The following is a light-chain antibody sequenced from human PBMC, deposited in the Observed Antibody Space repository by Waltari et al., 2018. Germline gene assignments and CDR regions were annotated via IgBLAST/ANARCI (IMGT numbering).Light chain of an antibody. CDR1: QSVSSN. CDR3: QQYNNWPPKT. CDR2: DAS. Sequence: EILMTQSPATLSVSPGEGATLSCRASQSVSSNLAWYQQKPGQAPRLLIYDASTRATGIPARFSGSGSGTEFTLTISSLQSEDFAVYYCQQYNNWPPKTFGQGTKVEIK. V-gene: IGKV3-15*01. J-gene: IGKJ1*01.